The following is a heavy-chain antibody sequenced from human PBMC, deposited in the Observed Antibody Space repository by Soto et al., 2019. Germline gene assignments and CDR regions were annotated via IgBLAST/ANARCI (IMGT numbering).Heavy chain of an antibody. D-gene: IGHD3-22*01. Sequence: PGGSLRLSCAASGFTFSTYALSWVRQAPGKGLEWVSAISANGQGIYYADSVRGRFTISRDNSKNTLYLQMNSLRAEDTAVYYCAKDAPGSGWLSDYWGQGTLVTVSS. V-gene: IGHV3-23*01. J-gene: IGHJ4*02. CDR3: AKDAPGSGWLSDY. CDR1: GFTFSTYA. CDR2: ISANGQGI.